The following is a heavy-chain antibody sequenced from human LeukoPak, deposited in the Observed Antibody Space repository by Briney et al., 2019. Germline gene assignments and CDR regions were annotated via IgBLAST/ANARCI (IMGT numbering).Heavy chain of an antibody. J-gene: IGHJ3*02. D-gene: IGHD5-18*01. V-gene: IGHV3-30-3*01. CDR1: GFTFSSYA. Sequence: GGSLRLSCAASGFTFSSYAMHWVRQAPGKGLEWVAVISYDGSNKYYADSVKGRFTISRDNPKNTLYLQMNSLRAEDTAVYYCARGGIQLWLRVGAFDIWGQGTMVTVSS. CDR2: ISYDGSNK. CDR3: ARGGIQLWLRVGAFDI.